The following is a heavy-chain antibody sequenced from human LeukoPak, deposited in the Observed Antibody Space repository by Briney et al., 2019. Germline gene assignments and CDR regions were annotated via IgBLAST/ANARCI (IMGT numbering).Heavy chain of an antibody. D-gene: IGHD3-16*02. CDR2: IKQDASEI. Sequence: GGSLRLSCAASGFTFSNYWMSWFRQAPGKGLEWVANIKQDASEIYYVGSVKGRFTISRDNAKNSLYLQMNSLRAEDTAVYYCARDLATRQRTGLYDSWGQGALVTVSS. CDR1: GFTFSNYW. J-gene: IGHJ4*02. V-gene: IGHV3-7*01. CDR3: ARDLATRQRTGLYDS.